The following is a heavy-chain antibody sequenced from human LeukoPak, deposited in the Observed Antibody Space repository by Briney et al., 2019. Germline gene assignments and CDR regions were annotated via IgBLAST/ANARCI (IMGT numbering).Heavy chain of an antibody. CDR1: GGSISSHY. CDR2: ISDRGAT. J-gene: IGHJ4*02. CDR3: ARLRRGINWHYFDY. Sequence: SETLSLTCTVSGGSISSHYWGWIRQPPGKGLEYVGYISDRGATNYNPPLKSRLTISVDTSKNHFSLELASVTAADTAAYYCARLRRGINWHYFDYWGQGSLVTVSS. D-gene: IGHD1-1*01. V-gene: IGHV4-59*11.